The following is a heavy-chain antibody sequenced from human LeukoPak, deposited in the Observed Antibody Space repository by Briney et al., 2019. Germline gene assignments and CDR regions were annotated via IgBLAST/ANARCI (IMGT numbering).Heavy chain of an antibody. D-gene: IGHD5-18*01. Sequence: ASVKVSCKASGYTFTSYDINWVRQATGQGLEWMGWINPNSGGTNYAQKFQGRVTMTRDTSISTAYMELSRLRSDDTAVYYCARGAKPWIQLWSEFDYWGQGTLVTVSS. J-gene: IGHJ4*02. V-gene: IGHV1-2*02. CDR3: ARGAKPWIQLWSEFDY. CDR2: INPNSGGT. CDR1: GYTFTSYD.